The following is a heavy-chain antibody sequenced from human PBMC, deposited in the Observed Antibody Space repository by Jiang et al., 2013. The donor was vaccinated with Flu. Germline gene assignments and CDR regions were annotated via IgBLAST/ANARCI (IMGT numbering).Heavy chain of an antibody. V-gene: IGHV2-5*02. Sequence: KPTQTLTLTCTFSGFSLSTSGVGVGWIRQPPGKALEWLALIYWDDDKRYSPSLKSRLTITRDTSKNQVVLSMTNMDPVDTATYYCAHRLLGKGAFDIWGQGTMVIVSS. CDR3: AHRLLGKGAFDI. J-gene: IGHJ3*02. D-gene: IGHD7-27*01. CDR2: IYWDDDK. CDR1: GFSLSTSGVG.